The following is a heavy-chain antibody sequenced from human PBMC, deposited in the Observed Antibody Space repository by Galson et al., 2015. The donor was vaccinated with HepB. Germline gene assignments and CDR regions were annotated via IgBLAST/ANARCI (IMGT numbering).Heavy chain of an antibody. CDR2: IDPSDSYT. J-gene: IGHJ3*02. CDR1: GSSFTSYW. D-gene: IGHD1-1*01. V-gene: IGHV5-10-1*01. Sequence: QSGAEVKKPGESLRISCKGSGSSFTSYWISWVRQMPGKGLEWMGRIDPSDSYTNYSPSFQGHVTISADKSISTAYLQWSSLKASDTAMYYCARLETGPLTTGTYPFRPGAFDIWGQGTMVTVSS. CDR3: ARLETGPLTTGTYPFRPGAFDI.